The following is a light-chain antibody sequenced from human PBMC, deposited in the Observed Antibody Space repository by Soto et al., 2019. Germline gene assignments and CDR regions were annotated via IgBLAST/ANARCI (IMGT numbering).Light chain of an antibody. CDR1: SSDVGGYNY. Sequence: QSALTQPASVSGSPGQSITISCTGTSSDVGGYNYVSWYQHHPGKVPQLMIYDVSNRPSGVSNRFSGSKSGNTASLTISGLQAEEEADYYCYSYTSSNTYVFGTGTKLTVL. CDR3: YSYTSSNTYV. J-gene: IGLJ1*01. CDR2: DVS. V-gene: IGLV2-14*03.